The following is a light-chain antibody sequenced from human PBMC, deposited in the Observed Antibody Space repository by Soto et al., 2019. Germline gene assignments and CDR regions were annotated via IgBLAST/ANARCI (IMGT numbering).Light chain of an antibody. Sequence: QPALTQPRSVSGSPGQSVTISCTGTSSDVGGYNYVSWYQQHPGKAPKLMIYDVSKRPSGVPDRFSGSKSGNTASLTISGLQAEDEADYYCCSYAGSYTLVFGTGTRSPS. V-gene: IGLV2-11*01. CDR2: DVS. J-gene: IGLJ1*01. CDR3: CSYAGSYTLV. CDR1: SSDVGGYNY.